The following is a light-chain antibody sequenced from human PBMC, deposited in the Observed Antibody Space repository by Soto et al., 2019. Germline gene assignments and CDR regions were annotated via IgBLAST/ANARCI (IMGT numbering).Light chain of an antibody. Sequence: DIQMTQSPSSLSASVGDRVTITCRASQTISRYLNWYQHKAGKAPKLLIYATSSIQSGVPSRFSGSGSGTDFTLTINGLQPEDFATYYCQQNYSNPLTFGQGTKVEIK. CDR2: ATS. CDR3: QQNYSNPLT. V-gene: IGKV1-39*01. J-gene: IGKJ1*01. CDR1: QTISRY.